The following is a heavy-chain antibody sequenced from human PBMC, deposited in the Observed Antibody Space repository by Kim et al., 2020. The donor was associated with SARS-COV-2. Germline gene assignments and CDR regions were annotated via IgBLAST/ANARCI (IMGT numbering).Heavy chain of an antibody. J-gene: IGHJ4*02. Sequence: SVKVSCKASGGTFSSYAISWVRQAPGQGLEWMGGIIPIFGTANYAQKFQGRVTITADESTSTAYMELSSLRSEDTAVYYCARGAYSSGWETYLFDYWGQGTLVTVSS. D-gene: IGHD6-19*01. V-gene: IGHV1-69*13. CDR2: IIPIFGTA. CDR1: GGTFSSYA. CDR3: ARGAYSSGWETYLFDY.